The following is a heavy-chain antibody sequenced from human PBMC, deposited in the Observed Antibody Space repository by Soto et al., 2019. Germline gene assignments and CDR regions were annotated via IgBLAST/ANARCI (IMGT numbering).Heavy chain of an antibody. V-gene: IGHV3-33*08. J-gene: IGHJ6*03. Sequence: GGSLRLSCAASGFTFSTYGMHWVRQAPGKGLEWVAIIWSDGSNIYYADSVKGRFTISRDNAKNTLYLQMNSLRAEDTAVYYFARADGGWYYSYYYMDFWGKGTTVTVSS. CDR2: IWSDGSNI. CDR3: ARADGGWYYSYYYMDF. CDR1: GFTFSTYG. D-gene: IGHD6-19*01.